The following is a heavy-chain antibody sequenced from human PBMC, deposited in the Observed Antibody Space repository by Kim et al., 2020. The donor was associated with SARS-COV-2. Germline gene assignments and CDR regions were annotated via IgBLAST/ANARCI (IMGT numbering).Heavy chain of an antibody. CDR1: GFTFSTYD. CDR2: IDTAGDT. J-gene: IGHJ6*02. Sequence: GGSLRLSCAASGFTFSTYDMHWVRQPTGKGLEWVSAIDTAGDTHYPGSVKGRFTISRENAKNSLYLQMNNLRAGDTAVYYCARRYGSCARCALDVWGQGTTVTVSS. CDR3: ARRYGSCARCALDV. D-gene: IGHD1-26*01. V-gene: IGHV3-13*01.